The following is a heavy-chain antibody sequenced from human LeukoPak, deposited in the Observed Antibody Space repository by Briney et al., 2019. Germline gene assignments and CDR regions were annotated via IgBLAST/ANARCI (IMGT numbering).Heavy chain of an antibody. Sequence: ASVKVSCKAPGYTFTNYHMHWVRQAPGQGLEWMGIIDPSDGGTSYAQKFQGRVAMTRDMSTSTVYMELSNLRSEDTAVYYCVRFSAGSPGDYWGQGTLVTVSS. CDR3: VRFSAGSPGDY. J-gene: IGHJ4*02. V-gene: IGHV1-46*01. D-gene: IGHD1-26*01. CDR1: GYTFTNYH. CDR2: IDPSDGGT.